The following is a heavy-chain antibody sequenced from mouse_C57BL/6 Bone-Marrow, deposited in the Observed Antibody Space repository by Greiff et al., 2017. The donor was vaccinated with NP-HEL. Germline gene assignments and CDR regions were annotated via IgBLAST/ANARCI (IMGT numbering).Heavy chain of an antibody. V-gene: IGHV1-52*01. Sequence: QVQLQQPGAELVRPGSSVKLSCKASGYTFTSYWMHWVKQRPIQGLEWIGNIDPSDSETNYNQKFKDKATLTVAKSSSTAYLQLSSQTSEDSSVYYCARTGYFEVWGTGPTVTVSA. CDR2: IDPSDSET. CDR3: ARTGYFEV. J-gene: IGHJ1*03. CDR1: GYTFTSYW.